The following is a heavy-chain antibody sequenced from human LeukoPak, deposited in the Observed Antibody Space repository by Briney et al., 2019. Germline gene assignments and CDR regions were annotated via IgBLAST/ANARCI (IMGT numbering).Heavy chain of an antibody. CDR2: INHSGST. CDR1: GGSFSGYY. Sequence: SETLSLTCAVYGGSFSGYYWSWIRQPPGKGLEWIGEINHSGSTYYNPSLKSRVTISVDTSKNQFSLKLSSVTAADTAVYYCARHPRSGRNFDYWGQGTLVTVSS. D-gene: IGHD6-19*01. V-gene: IGHV4-34*01. J-gene: IGHJ4*02. CDR3: ARHPRSGRNFDY.